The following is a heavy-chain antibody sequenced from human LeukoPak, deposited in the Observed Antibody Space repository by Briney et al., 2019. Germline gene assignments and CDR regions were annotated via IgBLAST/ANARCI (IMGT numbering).Heavy chain of an antibody. J-gene: IGHJ6*02. CDR1: GFTFSSYA. CDR3: ARDGGRMDV. Sequence: PGGSLRLSCAASGFTFSSYAMHWVRQAPGKGLEWVAFISHDGSNKYYSDSVKGRFTISRDNSKNTLYLQMNSLRAEDTAVYYCARDGGRMDVWGQGTTVTVSS. V-gene: IGHV3-30-3*01. D-gene: IGHD6-25*01. CDR2: ISHDGSNK.